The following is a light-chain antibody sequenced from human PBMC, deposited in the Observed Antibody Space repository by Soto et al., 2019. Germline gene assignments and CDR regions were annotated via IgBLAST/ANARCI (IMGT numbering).Light chain of an antibody. CDR1: SSDVGGYDY. J-gene: IGLJ2*01. CDR2: NVR. V-gene: IGLV2-14*01. Sequence: QSALTQPASVSGSPGQSITISSTGTSSDVGGYDYVSWYQQYAGKAPKLTIYNVRNRPSGVSNRFSGSKSGNTASLTSSGLQPEDEADYFCSSYTNSGTVLFGGGTKLTVI. CDR3: SSYTNSGTVL.